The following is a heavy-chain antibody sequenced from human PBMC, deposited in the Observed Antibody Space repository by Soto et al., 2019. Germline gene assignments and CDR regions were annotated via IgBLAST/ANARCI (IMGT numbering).Heavy chain of an antibody. CDR2: TSSDGTDN. CDR3: ERTYECAKSDCYRAFDI. CDR1: GFTFSSYA. D-gene: IGHD2-21*02. V-gene: IGHV3-30*04. Sequence: QVQLVESGGGVILPGGSLRLSCAASGFTFSSYAMHWVRQAPGTGPEWVAATSSDGTDNVYADSVSGRFSISRDNSKNTLYLQMNSLRSEDAAVYYCERTYECAKSDCYRAFDIWGQGTMVTVSS. J-gene: IGHJ3*02.